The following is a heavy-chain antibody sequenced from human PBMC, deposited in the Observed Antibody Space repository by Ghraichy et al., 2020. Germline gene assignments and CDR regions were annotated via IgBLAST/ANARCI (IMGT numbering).Heavy chain of an antibody. CDR2: IVPSLNVA. CDR1: GDTFSNYA. Sequence: SVKVSCKTSGDTFSNYALSWVRQAPGQGLEWMGMIVPSLNVADYAQNFQGRVSFTADKSTTTVYMVLSSLRSDDTAIYFCARCSREDEAVQQNWRDPWGQGTLVTVSA. V-gene: IGHV1-69*04. D-gene: IGHD1-1*01. CDR3: ARCSREDEAVQQNWRDP. J-gene: IGHJ5*02.